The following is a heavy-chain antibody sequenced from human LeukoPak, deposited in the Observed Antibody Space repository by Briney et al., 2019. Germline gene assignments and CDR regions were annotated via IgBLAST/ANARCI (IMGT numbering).Heavy chain of an antibody. CDR2: TRNKANSYST. Sequence: GGSLRLSCAASGFTLSDHYMDWVRQAPGKGLEWVGRTRNKANSYSTEYAASVKGRFTISRDESKNSLYLQMNSLKTEDTAVYYCGRSRAEAIDYWGQGTLVTVSS. D-gene: IGHD5-18*01. J-gene: IGHJ4*02. V-gene: IGHV3-72*01. CDR3: GRSRAEAIDY. CDR1: GFTLSDHY.